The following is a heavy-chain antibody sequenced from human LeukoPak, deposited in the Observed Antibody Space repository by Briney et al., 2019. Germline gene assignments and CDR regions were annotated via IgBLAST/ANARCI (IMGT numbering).Heavy chain of an antibody. CDR2: MNPNSGNT. CDR1: GYTFTSYD. D-gene: IGHD2-2*02. V-gene: IGHV1-8*01. CDR3: ARGGYFLPAAIWSYYYGMDV. Sequence: ASVKVSCKASGYTFTSYDINWVRQATGHGLEWMGCMNPNSGNTGYAQKFQGRGTMTRNTSISTAYMELSSLRSEDTAVYYCARGGYFLPAAIWSYYYGMDVWGQGTTVTVSS. J-gene: IGHJ6*02.